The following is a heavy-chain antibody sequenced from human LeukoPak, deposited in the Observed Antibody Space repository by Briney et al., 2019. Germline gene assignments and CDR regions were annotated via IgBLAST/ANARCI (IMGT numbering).Heavy chain of an antibody. V-gene: IGHV5-51*01. Sequence: GESLKISCKGSGYRFANYWIGWVRQMLGKGLEWMGIIYPGDSDTRYSPSFQGQVTISADKSISTAYLQWSSLKASDTAMYYCARPSYYYGSGGDYWGQGTLVTVSS. CDR3: ARPSYYYGSGGDY. CDR2: IYPGDSDT. D-gene: IGHD3-10*01. J-gene: IGHJ4*02. CDR1: GYRFANYW.